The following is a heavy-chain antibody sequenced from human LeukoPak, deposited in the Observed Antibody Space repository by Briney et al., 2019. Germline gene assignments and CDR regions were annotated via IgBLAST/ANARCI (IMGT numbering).Heavy chain of an antibody. CDR3: AKPLYGSGSYYRGFGHFFDY. Sequence: PWGSLRLSCAASGFTFSSYAMSWVRQAPGKGLEWVSAISGSGGSTYYADSVKGRFTISRDNSKNTLYLQMNSLRAEDTAVYYCAKPLYGSGSYYRGFGHFFDYWGQGTLVTVSS. D-gene: IGHD3-10*01. CDR1: GFTFSSYA. CDR2: ISGSGGST. J-gene: IGHJ4*02. V-gene: IGHV3-23*01.